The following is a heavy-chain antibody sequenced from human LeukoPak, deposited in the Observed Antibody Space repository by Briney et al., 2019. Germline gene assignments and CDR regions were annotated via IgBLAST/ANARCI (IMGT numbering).Heavy chain of an antibody. CDR2: IIPIFGTA. CDR3: ARDRVNSGYDSTGFDY. J-gene: IGHJ4*02. V-gene: IGHV1-69*13. D-gene: IGHD5-12*01. CDR1: GGTFSSYA. Sequence: SVKVSCKASGGTFSSYAISWVRQAPGQGLKWMGGIIPIFGTANYAHKFQGRVTITADESTSTAYMELSSLRSEDTAVYYCARDRVNSGYDSTGFDYWGQGTLVTVSS.